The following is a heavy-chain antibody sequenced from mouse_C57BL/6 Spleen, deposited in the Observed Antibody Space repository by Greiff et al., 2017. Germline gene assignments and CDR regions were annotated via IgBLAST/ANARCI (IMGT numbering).Heavy chain of an antibody. V-gene: IGHV5-17*01. CDR2: ISSGSSTI. J-gene: IGHJ4*01. CDR1: GFTFSDYG. CDR3: ARPYPGAMDY. Sequence: EVKLMESGGGLVKPGGSLKLSCAASGFTFSDYGMHWVRQAPEKGLEWVAYISSGSSTIYYADTVKGRFTISRDNAKNTLFLQMTSLRSEDTAMYYCARPYPGAMDYWGQGTSVTVSS.